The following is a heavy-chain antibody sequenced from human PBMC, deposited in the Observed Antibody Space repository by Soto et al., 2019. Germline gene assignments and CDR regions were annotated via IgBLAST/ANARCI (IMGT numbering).Heavy chain of an antibody. CDR2: IIPIFGTA. Sequence: QVQLVQSGAEVKKPGSSVKVSCKASGGTFSSYAISWVRQAPGQGLEWMGGIIPIFGTANYAQKFQGRVTITADESTSTAYMELSSLRSEDTAVYYCATTIVNKKSLRSIAAAGGPERAFDYWGQGTLVTVSS. CDR3: ATTIVNKKSLRSIAAAGGPERAFDY. J-gene: IGHJ4*02. CDR1: GGTFSSYA. V-gene: IGHV1-69*01. D-gene: IGHD6-13*01.